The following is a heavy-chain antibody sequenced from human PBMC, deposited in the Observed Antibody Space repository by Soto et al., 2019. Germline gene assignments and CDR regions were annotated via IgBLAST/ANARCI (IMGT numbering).Heavy chain of an antibody. CDR3: ARGARVFYYYGMDV. CDR2: IFHSGNT. V-gene: IGHV4-39*01. Sequence: SETLSLTCTVSGGAIIDTNYYWGWIRQPPGKGLEWIGSIFHSGNTYYNPSLESRVTISVDTSKNQFSLMLNSVTAADTAVYYCARGARVFYYYGMDVWGQGTTVTVSS. CDR1: GGAIIDTNYY. J-gene: IGHJ6*02. D-gene: IGHD6-13*01.